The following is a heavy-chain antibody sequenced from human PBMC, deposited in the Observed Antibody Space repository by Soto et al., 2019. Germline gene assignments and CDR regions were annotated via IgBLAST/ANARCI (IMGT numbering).Heavy chain of an antibody. CDR1: GFTFSSYG. CDR2: ISYDGSNK. D-gene: IGHD6-6*01. CDR3: AKDIEKYSSSSLPLFDY. J-gene: IGHJ4*02. V-gene: IGHV3-30*18. Sequence: GGSLRLSCAASGFTFSSYGMHWVRQAPGKGLEWVAVISYDGSNKYYAGSVKGRFTISRDNSKNTLYLQMNSLRAEDTAVYYCAKDIEKYSSSSLPLFDYWGQGTLVTVSS.